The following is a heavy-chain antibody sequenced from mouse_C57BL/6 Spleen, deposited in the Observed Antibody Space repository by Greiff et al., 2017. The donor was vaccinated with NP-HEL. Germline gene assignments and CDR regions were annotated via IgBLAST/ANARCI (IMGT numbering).Heavy chain of an antibody. Sequence: QVQLKQSGAELVRPGASVTLSCKASGYTFTDYEMHWVKQTPVHGLEWIGAIDPETGGTAYNQKFKGKAILTADKSSSTAYMELRSLTSEDSAVYYCTRVGSSLWYFDVWGTGTTVTVSS. D-gene: IGHD1-1*01. CDR2: IDPETGGT. J-gene: IGHJ1*03. V-gene: IGHV1-15*01. CDR3: TRVGSSLWYFDV. CDR1: GYTFTDYE.